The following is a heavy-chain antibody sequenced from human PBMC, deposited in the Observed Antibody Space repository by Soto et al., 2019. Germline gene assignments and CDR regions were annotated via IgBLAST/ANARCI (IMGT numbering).Heavy chain of an antibody. Sequence: ASVKVSCKASGYTFTGYYMQWVRQAPGQGLEWMGWINPNSGGTNYAQKFQGRVTMTRDTSISTAYMELSRLRSDDTAVYYCARSGGSVNYFGMDVWGQGTTVTVYS. D-gene: IGHD2-15*01. CDR3: ARSGGSVNYFGMDV. CDR2: INPNSGGT. CDR1: GYTFTGYY. V-gene: IGHV1-2*02. J-gene: IGHJ6*02.